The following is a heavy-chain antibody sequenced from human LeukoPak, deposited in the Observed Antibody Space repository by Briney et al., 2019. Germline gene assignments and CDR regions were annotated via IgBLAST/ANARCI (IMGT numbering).Heavy chain of an antibody. CDR2: ISTNGGST. CDR1: GFTFSNYA. Sequence: PGGSLRLSCSASGFTFSNYAMHWVRQAPGKGLEYVSAISTNGGSTYYADSVKGRFTISRDNSKNTLYLQMSSLSTEDTAVYYCARAQIVVVPGAIERGNFDYWGQGTLVTVSS. D-gene: IGHD2-2*02. V-gene: IGHV3-64D*06. J-gene: IGHJ4*02. CDR3: ARAQIVVVPGAIERGNFDY.